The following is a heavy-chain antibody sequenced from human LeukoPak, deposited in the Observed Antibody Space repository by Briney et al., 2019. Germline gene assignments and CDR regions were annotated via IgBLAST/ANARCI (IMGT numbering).Heavy chain of an antibody. J-gene: IGHJ5*02. V-gene: IGHV1-46*01. D-gene: IGHD6-6*01. CDR2: INPSGGST. Sequence: ASVKVSCKASGGTFSSYYMHWVRQAPGQGPEWMGIINPSGGSTSYAQKFQGRVTMTRDTSISTAYMELSRLRSDDTAVYYCARASLPYTSSSSFDPWGQGTLVTVSS. CDR1: GGTFSSYY. CDR3: ARASLPYTSSSSFDP.